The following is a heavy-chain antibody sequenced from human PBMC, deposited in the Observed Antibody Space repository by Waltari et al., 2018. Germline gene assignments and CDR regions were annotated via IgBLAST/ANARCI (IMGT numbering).Heavy chain of an antibody. J-gene: IGHJ4*02. D-gene: IGHD3-9*01. V-gene: IGHV1-2*02. CDR1: GYTFTGYY. CDR3: ARITYDILTSNNYADY. CDR2: INPNSGGT. Sequence: QVQLVQSGAEVKKPGASVKVSCKTSGYTFTGYYLQWVRQAPGQRLEWMGWINPNSGGTDYAQKFQGRVTMTRDTSISTAYLEVRGLTSDDTAVYYCARITYDILTSNNYADYWGQGTLVTVSS.